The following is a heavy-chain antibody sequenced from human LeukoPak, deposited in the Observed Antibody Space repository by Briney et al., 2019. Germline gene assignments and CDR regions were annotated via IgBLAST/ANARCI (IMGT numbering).Heavy chain of an antibody. CDR1: GYTFTSYG. Sequence: ASVKVSCKASGYTFTSYGISWVRQAPGQGLEWMGGIIPIFGTANYAQKFQGRVTITTDESTSTAYMELSSLRSEDTAVYYCARGPQAYCGGDCYSGFDYWGQGTLVTVSS. D-gene: IGHD2-21*01. CDR3: ARGPQAYCGGDCYSGFDY. CDR2: IIPIFGTA. J-gene: IGHJ4*02. V-gene: IGHV1-69*05.